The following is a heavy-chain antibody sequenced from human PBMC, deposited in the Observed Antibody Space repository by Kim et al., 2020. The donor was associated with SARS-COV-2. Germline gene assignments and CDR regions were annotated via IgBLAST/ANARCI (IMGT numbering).Heavy chain of an antibody. J-gene: IGHJ4*02. Sequence: ASVKVSCKASGYTFTSYGISWVRQAPGQGLEWMGWISGYNGNTKYAQNLQGRVTMTTDTSTSTAYMELRSLRSDDTAVYYCARAYSSGWYGLGGRWGQGTLVTVSS. D-gene: IGHD6-19*01. V-gene: IGHV1-18*01. CDR3: ARAYSSGWYGLGGR. CDR2: ISGYNGNT. CDR1: GYTFTSYG.